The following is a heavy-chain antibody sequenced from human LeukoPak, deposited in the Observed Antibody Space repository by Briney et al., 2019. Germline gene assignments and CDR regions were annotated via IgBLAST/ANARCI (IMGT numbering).Heavy chain of an antibody. CDR1: GGTFSSYA. J-gene: IGHJ4*02. CDR2: IIPIFGTA. CDR3: ARDGYSGYQGGPGFDY. V-gene: IGHV1-69*01. Sequence: SVKVSCKASGGTFSSYAISWVRQAPGQGLEWMGGIIPIFGTANYAQKFQGRVTITADESTSTAYMELSSLRSEDTAVYYCARDGYSGYQGGPGFDYWGQGTLVAVSS. D-gene: IGHD5-12*01.